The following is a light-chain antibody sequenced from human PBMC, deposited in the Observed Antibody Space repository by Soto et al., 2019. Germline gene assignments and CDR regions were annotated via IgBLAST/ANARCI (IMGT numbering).Light chain of an antibody. CDR1: QSISTL. CDR2: KAS. J-gene: IGKJ1*01. Sequence: DIQMTQSPSTLSASVGDRVTITCRASQSISTLLAWYQQKPGKAPKVLIYKASSLQSGVPLRFSGSGSGTEFTLTISSLQPDDFAAYYCQQYNSYWWTFGQGTKVEIK. V-gene: IGKV1-5*03. CDR3: QQYNSYWWT.